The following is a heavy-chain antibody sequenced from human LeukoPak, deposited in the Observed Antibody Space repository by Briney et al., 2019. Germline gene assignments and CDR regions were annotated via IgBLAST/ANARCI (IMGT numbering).Heavy chain of an antibody. CDR1: GFTFSSYA. J-gene: IGHJ4*02. CDR2: ISYDGSDK. D-gene: IGHD1-26*01. Sequence: GGSLRLSCAASGFTFSSYAMSWVRQAPGKGLEWVAVISYDGSDKYYVDSVKGRFTISRDNSKNTLYLQMNSLKAEDAAVYYCARVLSGSYDNYFDYWGQGTLVTVSS. V-gene: IGHV3-30*03. CDR3: ARVLSGSYDNYFDY.